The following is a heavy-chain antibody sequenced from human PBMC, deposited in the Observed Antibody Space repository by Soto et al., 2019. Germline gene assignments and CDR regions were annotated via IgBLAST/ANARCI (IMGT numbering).Heavy chain of an antibody. CDR1: GYTFTSYD. D-gene: IGHD5-18*01. CDR2: MNPNSGNT. J-gene: IGHJ5*02. V-gene: IGHV1-8*01. Sequence: ASGKVSYNASGYTFTSYDINWVRQAAGQGHEWKGWMNPNSGNTCYAQKFQGKITITRNTSISIAYMELRSLRSDDTVVYYCARDHLVDTAMALWWFDPWGQGTLVIFSS. CDR3: ARDHLVDTAMALWWFDP.